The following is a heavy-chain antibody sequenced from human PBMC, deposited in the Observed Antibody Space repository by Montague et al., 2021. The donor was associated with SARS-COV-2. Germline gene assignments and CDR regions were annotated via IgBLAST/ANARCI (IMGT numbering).Heavy chain of an antibody. CDR3: ARHYDNSSRVDS. J-gene: IGHJ4*02. CDR2: VYYRGNT. D-gene: IGHD3-10*01. V-gene: IGHV4-59*08. CDR1: GGSISSDY. Sequence: SETLSLTCTVSGGSISSDYWTWIRQPPGKGLEWIGFVYYRGNTYYNPSLRGRVTISMDTSSNHFSLTLSSVTAADTAIYYCARHYDNSSRVDSWGQGTLVTVSS.